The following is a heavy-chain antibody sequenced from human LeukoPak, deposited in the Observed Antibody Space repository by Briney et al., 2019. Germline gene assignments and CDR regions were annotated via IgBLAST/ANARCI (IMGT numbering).Heavy chain of an antibody. CDR2: ISYDGSNK. J-gene: IGHJ4*02. CDR3: ARDLTQYYYGSGSFRY. V-gene: IGHV3-30*03. D-gene: IGHD3-10*01. Sequence: PGGSLRLSCAASGFTFSSYGMHWVRQAPGKGLEWVAVISYDGSNKYYADSVKGRFTISRDNSKNTLYLQMNSLRAEDTAVYYCARDLTQYYYGSGSFRYWGQGTLVTVSS. CDR1: GFTFSSYG.